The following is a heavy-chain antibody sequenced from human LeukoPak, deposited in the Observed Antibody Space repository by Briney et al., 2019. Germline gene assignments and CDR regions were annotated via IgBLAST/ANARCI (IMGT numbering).Heavy chain of an antibody. CDR3: ARDSDLVVPAATHYYYGMDV. V-gene: IGHV3-21*01. D-gene: IGHD2-2*01. CDR1: GFTFSSYS. J-gene: IGHJ6*02. CDR2: ISSSSSYI. Sequence: PGGSLRLSCAASGFTFSSYSMNWVRQAPGKGLEWVSSISSSSSYIYYADSVKGRFTISRDNAKNSLYLQMNSLRAEDTAVYYCARDSDLVVPAATHYYYGMDVWGQGTTVTVSS.